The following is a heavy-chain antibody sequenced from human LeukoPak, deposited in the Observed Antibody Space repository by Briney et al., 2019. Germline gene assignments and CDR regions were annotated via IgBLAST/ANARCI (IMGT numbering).Heavy chain of an antibody. CDR3: AKDVLAQTSDY. D-gene: IGHD2-8*02. CDR1: GFTFDDYA. J-gene: IGHJ4*02. V-gene: IGHV3-9*01. CDR2: ISWNSDTI. Sequence: PGGSLRLSCAASGFTFDDYAMHWVRHAPGKGLEWVSGISWNSDTIGYADSAKGRFTISRDNAKNSLYLHMNSLRAEDTALYYCAKDVLAQTSDYWGQGTLVTVSS.